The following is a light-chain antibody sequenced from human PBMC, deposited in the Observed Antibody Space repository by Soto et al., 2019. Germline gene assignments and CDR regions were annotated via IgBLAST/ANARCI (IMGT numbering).Light chain of an antibody. J-gene: IGKJ1*01. CDR3: QQRYSTPWT. V-gene: IGKV1-39*01. CDR2: AAS. CDR1: QSISIF. Sequence: DIQMTQSPSSLSASVGDRVTITCRASQSISIFLNWYQQKPGKAPKLRIYAASSLQSGVPSRFSGSGSGTDCTLTISSLKPEDFATYYCQQRYSTPWTFGQGTKVDIK.